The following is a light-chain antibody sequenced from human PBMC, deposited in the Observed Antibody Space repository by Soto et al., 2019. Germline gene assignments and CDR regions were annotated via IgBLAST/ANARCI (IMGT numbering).Light chain of an antibody. V-gene: IGLV2-14*01. CDR3: SSYTSSSTYV. CDR2: DVS. J-gene: IGLJ1*01. Sequence: QSVLTQPASVSGSPGQSITITCPGSTSDIGSYNYVSWYLQDPGKAPKLIIYDVSYRPSGVSNRFFGSKSGNTASLTISALQAEDEADYYCSSYTSSSTYVFGTGTKVTVL. CDR1: TSDIGSYNY.